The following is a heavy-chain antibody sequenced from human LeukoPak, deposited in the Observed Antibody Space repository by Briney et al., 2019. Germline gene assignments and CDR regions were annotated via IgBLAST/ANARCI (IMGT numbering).Heavy chain of an antibody. Sequence: ASVKVSCKASGYTFTSYAMHWVRQAPGQRLEWMGWINAGNGNTKYSQKSQGRVTITRDTSASTAYMELSSLRSEDTAVYYCARGYYDILTGYSTVGPDYWGQGTLVTVSS. D-gene: IGHD3-9*01. V-gene: IGHV1-3*01. J-gene: IGHJ4*02. CDR1: GYTFTSYA. CDR3: ARGYYDILTGYSTVGPDY. CDR2: INAGNGNT.